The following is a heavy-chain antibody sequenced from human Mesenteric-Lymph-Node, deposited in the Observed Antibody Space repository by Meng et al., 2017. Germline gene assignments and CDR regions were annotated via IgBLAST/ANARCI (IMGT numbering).Heavy chain of an antibody. CDR3: ARDHGSLNWFDP. Sequence: VQVVESGGGLVKAGGSLRLSCAASGFTFSDYYMTWIRQPPGQGLEWLASVSPTSGSLYFADSVKGQFSISRDNAKNSVSLQMTRLRVEDTAVYYCARDHGSLNWFDPWGQGTLVTVSS. V-gene: IGHV3-11*04. CDR2: VSPTSGSL. CDR1: GFTFSDYY. J-gene: IGHJ5*02. D-gene: IGHD6-25*01.